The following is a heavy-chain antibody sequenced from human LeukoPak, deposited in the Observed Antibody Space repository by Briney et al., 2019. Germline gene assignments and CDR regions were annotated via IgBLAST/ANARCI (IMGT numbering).Heavy chain of an antibody. CDR2: IKEDGSEK. CDR3: ARAISSHDLGGAI. CDR1: GFTLSSYW. D-gene: IGHD5-12*01. J-gene: IGHJ4*02. Sequence: PGGSLRLSCEASGFTLSSYWMSWVRQAPGKGLEWVANIKEDGSEKYYVDSVKGRFTISRDNAKNSLYLQMNSLRAEDTAVYYCARAISSHDLGGAIWGQGTLVTVSS. V-gene: IGHV3-7*01.